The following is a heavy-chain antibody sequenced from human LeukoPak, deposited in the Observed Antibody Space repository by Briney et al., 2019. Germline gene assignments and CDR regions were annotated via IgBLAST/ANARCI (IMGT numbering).Heavy chain of an antibody. D-gene: IGHD4-11*01. Sequence: SETLSLTCTVSGGSISSYYWSWVRQPPGKGLEWIGCIYYIGSTNYNPSLKSRVTISLDTSKDQFSLKLSSVTAADTAVYYCARHGGAYSFDYWGQGTLVTVSS. V-gene: IGHV4-59*08. CDR1: GGSISSYY. J-gene: IGHJ4*02. CDR2: IYYIGST. CDR3: ARHGGAYSFDY.